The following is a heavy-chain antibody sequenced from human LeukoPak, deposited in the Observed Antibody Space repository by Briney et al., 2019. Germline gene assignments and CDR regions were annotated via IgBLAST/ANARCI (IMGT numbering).Heavy chain of an antibody. D-gene: IGHD6-19*01. CDR1: GGSISTYF. Sequence: PSETLSLTCSVSGGSISTYFWSWIRQPPGKGLEWIGYIYYSGSTNYNPSLESRVTISVDTFKNQFSLQLNSMTPEDTAVYYCAREPDYSGCDCWGQGTLVTVSS. V-gene: IGHV4-59*12. CDR3: AREPDYSGCDC. CDR2: IYYSGST. J-gene: IGHJ4*02.